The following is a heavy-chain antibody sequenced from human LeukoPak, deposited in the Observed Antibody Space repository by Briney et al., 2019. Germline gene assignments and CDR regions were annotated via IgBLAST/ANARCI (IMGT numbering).Heavy chain of an antibody. CDR1: GGSIDSTNW. CDR2: IHHDGRI. CDR3: ARSHDHLWGNYPDY. J-gene: IGHJ4*02. V-gene: IGHV4/OR15-8*01. Sequence: PSETLSLTCDVSGGSIDSTNWWNWVRQPPGKGLEWIGEIHHDGRINYNPSLKSRVTLSVDKSKNQFSLRLNSVTAADTAMYYCARSHDHLWGNYPDYWGQGTLVTVTS. D-gene: IGHD3-16*02.